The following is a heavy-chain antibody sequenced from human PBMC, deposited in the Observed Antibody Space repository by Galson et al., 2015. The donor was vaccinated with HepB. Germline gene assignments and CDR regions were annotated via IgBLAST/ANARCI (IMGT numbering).Heavy chain of an antibody. V-gene: IGHV3-15*01. CDR1: GFNVDSAW. D-gene: IGHD3-3*01. J-gene: IGHJ4*02. Sequence: SLRLSCAVSGFNVDSAWMSWVRQAPGKGLEWVGRIRSKSDGGETKYAAPVKGRFTISREDLKNTLSLQMMSLKIEDTAVYYCTTVATISGVMRDYWGQGTLVTVSS. CDR3: TTVATISGVMRDY. CDR2: IRSKSDGGET.